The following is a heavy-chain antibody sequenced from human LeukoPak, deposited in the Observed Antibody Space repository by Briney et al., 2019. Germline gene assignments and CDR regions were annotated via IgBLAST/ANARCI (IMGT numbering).Heavy chain of an antibody. Sequence: GGSPRLSCAASGFTFSNYWMSWVRQAPGKGLEWVANIKQGGSEEYYMDSVKGRFTVSRDNAKNSLYLQMNSLRAEDTAVYYCARGSAGVTYYGGDWFDPWGQGTLVTVSS. CDR1: GFTFSNYW. V-gene: IGHV3-7*03. J-gene: IGHJ5*02. CDR3: ARGSAGVTYYGGDWFDP. CDR2: IKQGGSEE. D-gene: IGHD1-26*01.